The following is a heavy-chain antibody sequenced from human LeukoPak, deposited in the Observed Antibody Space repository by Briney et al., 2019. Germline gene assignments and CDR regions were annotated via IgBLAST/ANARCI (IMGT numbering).Heavy chain of an antibody. Sequence: SETLSLTCTVSGDSISSYYWSWIRQPPGKGLEWIGNAYYTGSTNFNPSLKSRVTMSVDTSNNQLSLRLNSVTAADTAVYYCARHRYSSSSTYLDNWGQGTLVTVSS. J-gene: IGHJ4*02. V-gene: IGHV4-59*08. CDR1: GDSISSYY. CDR2: AYYTGST. D-gene: IGHD6-6*01. CDR3: ARHRYSSSSTYLDN.